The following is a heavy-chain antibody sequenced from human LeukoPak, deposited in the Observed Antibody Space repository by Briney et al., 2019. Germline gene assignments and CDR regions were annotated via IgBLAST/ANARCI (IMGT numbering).Heavy chain of an antibody. CDR3: ARERRDQLSWAYWFDP. V-gene: IGHV4-30-2*01. J-gene: IGHJ5*02. Sequence: SQTLSLTCAVSGGSFSSGDHSWSWIRQPPGQGLEWIGYMYLGGSPYYTPSLKGRATISVDRSKNQFSLRLTSVTAADTAVYFCARERRDQLSWAYWFDPWGQGTLVIVFS. CDR2: MYLGGSP. D-gene: IGHD2-2*01. CDR1: GGSFSSGDHS.